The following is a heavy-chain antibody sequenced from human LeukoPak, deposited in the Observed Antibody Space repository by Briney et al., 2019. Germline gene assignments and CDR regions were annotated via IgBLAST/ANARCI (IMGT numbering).Heavy chain of an antibody. J-gene: IGHJ4*02. D-gene: IGHD1-26*01. CDR1: GSSFSTYY. CDR2: FYYSGST. V-gene: IGHV4-59*01. CDR3: ARGQGGNYYLNYFDY. Sequence: SETLTLTCTATGSSFSTYYWSWIRQPPGKGLEWVGHFYYSGSTTYNPSLKSRVTFSVDTSRNQFSLKLTSVTAADTALYYCARGQGGNYYLNYFDYWGQGALVTVSS.